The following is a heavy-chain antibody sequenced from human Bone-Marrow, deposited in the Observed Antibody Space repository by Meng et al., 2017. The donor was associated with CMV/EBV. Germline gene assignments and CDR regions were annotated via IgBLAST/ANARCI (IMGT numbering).Heavy chain of an antibody. CDR2: ISSSSSYI. J-gene: IGHJ4*02. D-gene: IGHD6-6*01. CDR1: GFTFSSYS. Sequence: GGSLRLSCAASGFTFSSYSMNWVRQAPGKGLEWVSSISSSSSYIYYADSVKGRFTISRDNAKNSMYLQTNSRRAEDTAVYYCARAVYSSSSGDYWGQGTLVTVSS. CDR3: ARAVYSSSSGDY. V-gene: IGHV3-21*01.